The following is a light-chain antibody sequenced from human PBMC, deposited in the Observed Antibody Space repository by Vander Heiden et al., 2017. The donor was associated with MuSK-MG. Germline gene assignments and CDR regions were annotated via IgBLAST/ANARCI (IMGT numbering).Light chain of an antibody. V-gene: IGKV1-16*02. J-gene: IGKJ2*01. CDR2: ATS. Sequence: DLQMTQSPSSLSASVGDRVTITCRASQGIGYYLAWFQHKPGRAPKSLIYATSSLRSGVPSKFSGSGFGTDFTLTISSLQPEDFATYYCQQYNSYPPTFGQGTKLEIK. CDR1: QGIGYY. CDR3: QQYNSYPPT.